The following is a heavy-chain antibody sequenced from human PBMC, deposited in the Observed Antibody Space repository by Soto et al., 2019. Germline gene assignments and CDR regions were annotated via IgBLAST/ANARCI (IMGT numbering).Heavy chain of an antibody. Sequence: WVTGFCTTAVSTFTIYYMDWRRQKQEGGLEWMGIINPSGGSTSYAQKFQGRVTMTRDTSTSTVYMELSSLRSEDTAVYYCARDMYYYDSSGLGYFDYWGQGTLVTCPQ. CDR2: INPSGGST. V-gene: IGHV1-46*01. J-gene: IGHJ4*02. CDR3: ARDMYYYDSSGLGYFDY. CDR1: VSTFTIYY. D-gene: IGHD3-22*01.